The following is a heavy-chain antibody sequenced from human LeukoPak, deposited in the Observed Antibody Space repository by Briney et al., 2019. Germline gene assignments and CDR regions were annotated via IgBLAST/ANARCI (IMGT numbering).Heavy chain of an antibody. CDR1: GFTFSSYG. D-gene: IGHD3-3*01. J-gene: IGHJ5*02. V-gene: IGHV3-30*03. Sequence: RAGGSLRLSCAASGFTFSSYGMHWVRQAPGKGLEWVAVISYDGSNKYYADSVKGRFTISRDNSKNTLYLQMNSLRAEDTAVYYCARGVRSSGFGVVADIDPWGQGTLVTVSS. CDR2: ISYDGSNK. CDR3: ARGVRSSGFGVVADIDP.